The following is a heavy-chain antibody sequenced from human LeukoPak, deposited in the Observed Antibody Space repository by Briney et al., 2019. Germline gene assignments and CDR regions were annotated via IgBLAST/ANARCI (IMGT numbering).Heavy chain of an antibody. CDR1: GFTFSRYW. J-gene: IGHJ6*02. V-gene: IGHV3-7*05. CDR3: ARDRHDYGMDV. CDR2: IKQDGSEK. Sequence: GGSLRLSCAASGFTFSRYWMTWVRQAPGKGLEWVANIKQDGSEKYYVDSVKGRFTISRDSAKNSLYLQMNSLRAEDTAVYYCARDRHDYGMDVWGQGTTVTASS.